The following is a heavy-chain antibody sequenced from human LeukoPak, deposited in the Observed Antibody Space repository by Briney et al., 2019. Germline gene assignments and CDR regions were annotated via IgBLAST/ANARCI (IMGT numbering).Heavy chain of an antibody. V-gene: IGHV3-11*01. CDR3: ARGVGRTWSLDH. CDR1: GFSFSDYY. J-gene: IGHJ4*02. CDR2: VSSSGSIT. Sequence: GGSLRLSCPASGFSFSDYYMSWIRQAPGKGLEWVSHVSSSGSITKYADSVKGRFTISRDNAKNSLFLQMNSLRAEDTAVYYCARGVGRTWSLDHWGQGTLVTVSS. D-gene: IGHD3-10*01.